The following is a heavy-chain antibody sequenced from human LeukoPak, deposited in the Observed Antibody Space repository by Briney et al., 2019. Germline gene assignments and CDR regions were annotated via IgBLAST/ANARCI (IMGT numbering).Heavy chain of an antibody. D-gene: IGHD3-10*01. Sequence: GRSLRLSCAASGFTFSSYGMHWVRQAPGKGLEWVAVIWYDGSNKYYADSVKGRFTISRDNSKNTLYLQMNSLRAEDTAVYYCARFGYSNGTDVWGQGTTVTVSS. J-gene: IGHJ6*02. CDR2: IWYDGSNK. CDR1: GFTFSSYG. CDR3: ARFGYSNGTDV. V-gene: IGHV3-33*01.